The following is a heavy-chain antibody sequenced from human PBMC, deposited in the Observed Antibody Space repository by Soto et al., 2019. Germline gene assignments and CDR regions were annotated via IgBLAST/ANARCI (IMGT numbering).Heavy chain of an antibody. D-gene: IGHD1-26*01. J-gene: IGHJ4*02. CDR1: GCSISSYY. Sequence: PSENLSLTCAVSGCSISSYYWSWIRQPPGKGLEWNGYIYYSGSTNYNPSLKSRVTISVDTSKNQFSLKLSSVTAADTAAYYCARGVVGATKAVLFDYWGQGTLVPVSS. V-gene: IGHV4-59*01. CDR3: ARGVVGATKAVLFDY. CDR2: IYYSGST.